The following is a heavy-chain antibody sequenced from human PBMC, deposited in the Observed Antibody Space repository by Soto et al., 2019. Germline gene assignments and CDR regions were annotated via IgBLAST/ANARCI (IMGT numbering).Heavy chain of an antibody. CDR1: GYTFTSYD. J-gene: IGHJ5*02. V-gene: IGHV1-8*01. D-gene: IGHD2-2*01. CDR3: ARGLSRVLVPAALSGFDP. Sequence: ASVKVSFKASGYTFTSYDINWVRQATGQGLEWMGWMNPNSGNTGYAQKFQGRVTMTRNTSISTAYMELSSLRSEDTAVYYCARGLSRVLVPAALSGFDPWGQGTLVTVSS. CDR2: MNPNSGNT.